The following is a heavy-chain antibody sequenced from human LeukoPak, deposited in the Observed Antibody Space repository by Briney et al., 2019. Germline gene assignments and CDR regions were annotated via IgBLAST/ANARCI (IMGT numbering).Heavy chain of an antibody. J-gene: IGHJ6*03. D-gene: IGHD3-22*01. Sequence: PSETLSLTCAVSGYSVSSVYFWRWIRQPPGKGLEWIGSIYHGGSTYFNPSLKSRVTISLDTSKNQFSLKLSSVTAADTAVYYCARVRDYYDSTYYYYMDVWGKGTTVTVSS. V-gene: IGHV4-38-2*01. CDR3: ARVRDYYDSTYYYYMDV. CDR2: IYHGGST. CDR1: GYSVSSVYF.